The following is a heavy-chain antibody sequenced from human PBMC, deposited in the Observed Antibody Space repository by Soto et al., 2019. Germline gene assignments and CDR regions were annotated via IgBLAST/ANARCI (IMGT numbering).Heavy chain of an antibody. CDR1: GFSVGRLF. D-gene: IGHD3-3*01. J-gene: IGHJ4*02. CDR3: ARDIFGGSYDFWH. CDR2: LSSDDNT. Sequence: DVRLVESGGGLVQPGGSLRLSCTASGFSVGRLFMTWVRQAPGKGLEWVSVLSSDDNTYYADSVKGRFTISRDISKNTLFLEMNSLRAQDTAAYHCARDIFGGSYDFWHGGQGTLVTVSS. V-gene: IGHV3-66*01.